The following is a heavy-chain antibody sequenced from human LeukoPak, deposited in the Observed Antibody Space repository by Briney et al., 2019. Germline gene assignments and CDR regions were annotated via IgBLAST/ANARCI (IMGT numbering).Heavy chain of an antibody. V-gene: IGHV3-33*01. CDR3: ARAPFAWELLHFDY. D-gene: IGHD1-26*01. J-gene: IGHJ4*02. CDR1: GFTFSSYG. Sequence: PGGSLRLSCAASGFTFSSYGMHWVRQAPGKGLEWVAVIWYDGSNKYYADSVKGRFTISRDNSKNTLYLQMYSLRAEDTAVYYCARAPFAWELLHFDYWGQGTLVTVSS. CDR2: IWYDGSNK.